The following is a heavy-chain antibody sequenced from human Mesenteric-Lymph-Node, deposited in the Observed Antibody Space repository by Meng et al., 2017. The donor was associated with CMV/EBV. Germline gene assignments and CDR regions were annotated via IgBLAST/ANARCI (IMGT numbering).Heavy chain of an antibody. CDR3: ARAPGIAVADFDY. CDR1: GYTFMDHH. Sequence: ASVKVSCKTSGYTFMDHHLHWVRQAPGQGLEWMGWINPNSGGTNYAQNFQGRVSMTRDTSISTAYMELSKLRSDDTAVYYCARAPGIAVADFDYWGQGTQVTVSS. J-gene: IGHJ4*02. V-gene: IGHV1-2*02. D-gene: IGHD6-19*01. CDR2: INPNSGGT.